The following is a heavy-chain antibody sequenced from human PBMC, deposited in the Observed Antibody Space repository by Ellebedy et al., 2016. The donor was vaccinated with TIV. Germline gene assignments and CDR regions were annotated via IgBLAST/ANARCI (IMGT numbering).Heavy chain of an antibody. J-gene: IGHJ4*02. CDR3: ATSRSAYDLCY. CDR2: FDPENGEI. V-gene: IGHV1-24*01. CDR1: GYSLIELS. Sequence: AASVKVSCKVSGYSLIELSMHWMRQVPGKGLEWMGGFDPENGEITYSQKFQGRVTMSEDTSTDTAYMEVSSLRSEDTAVYYCATSRSAYDLCYWGQGTLVTVSS. D-gene: IGHD5-12*01.